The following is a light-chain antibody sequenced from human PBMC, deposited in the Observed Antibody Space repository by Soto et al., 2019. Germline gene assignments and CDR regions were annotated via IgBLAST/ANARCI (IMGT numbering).Light chain of an antibody. J-gene: IGKJ1*01. V-gene: IGKV3-20*01. CDR3: QQYVSSPWP. CDR1: QSVSSSF. Sequence: EIVLAQSPGTLSLSPGESATLSCRASQSVSSSFLAWYQQKAGQAPRLLIYVASRRATGFPDRFSGSGSGTDFPLTISSLEPEDFAGDYCQQYVSSPWPFGQGPKLEI. CDR2: VAS.